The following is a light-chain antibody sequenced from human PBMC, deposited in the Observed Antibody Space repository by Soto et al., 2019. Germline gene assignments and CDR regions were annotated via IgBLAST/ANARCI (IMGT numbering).Light chain of an antibody. V-gene: IGLV2-14*01. Sequence: QSVLTQPASVSGSPGQSITISCTGTSSDIGGYNYVSWYQQHPGKAPKFMIYDVSNRPSGVSNRFSGSKSGNTASLTISVLQAEYEADYYCCSYTTSNTRQIVFGTGTKVTVL. J-gene: IGLJ1*01. CDR3: CSYTTSNTRQIV. CDR1: SSDIGGYNY. CDR2: DVS.